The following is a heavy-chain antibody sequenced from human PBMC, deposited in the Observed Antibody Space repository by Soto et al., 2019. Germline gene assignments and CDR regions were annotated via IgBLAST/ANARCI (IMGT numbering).Heavy chain of an antibody. V-gene: IGHV3-21*01. CDR3: ARDPLYSGGGDYYYYGMDV. CDR1: GFTFSSYS. CDR2: ISSSSSYI. J-gene: IGHJ6*02. Sequence: GGSLRLSCAASGFTFSSYSMNWVRQAPGKGLEWVSSISSSSSYIYYADSVKGRFTISRDNAKNSLYLQMNSLRAEDTAVYYCARDPLYSGGGDYYYYGMDVWGQGTTVTVSS. D-gene: IGHD6-19*01.